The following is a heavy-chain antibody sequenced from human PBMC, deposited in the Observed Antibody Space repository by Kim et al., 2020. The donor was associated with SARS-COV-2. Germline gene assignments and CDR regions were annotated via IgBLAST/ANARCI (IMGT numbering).Heavy chain of an antibody. J-gene: IGHJ4*02. CDR2: ISYDGSNK. CDR3: AKDYSYGQLFYFDY. V-gene: IGHV3-30*18. CDR1: GFIFSSYG. D-gene: IGHD5-18*01. Sequence: GRSLRLSCAASGFIFSSYGMHWVRQAPGKGLEWVAVISYDGSNKYYVDSVKGRFTISRDNSKNTLYLQMNSLRAEDTAIYYCAKDYSYGQLFYFDYWGQGTLVTVSS.